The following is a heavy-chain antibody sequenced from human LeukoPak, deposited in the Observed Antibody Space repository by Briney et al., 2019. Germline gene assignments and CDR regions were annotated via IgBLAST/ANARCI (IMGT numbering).Heavy chain of an antibody. CDR2: IKEDGSAQ. D-gene: IGHD3-9*01. Sequence: GGSLRLSCVASGFTFSRDWMSWVRQAPGKGLEWVANIKEDGSAQYYADAVKGRFTISRDNTKNSLYLQMNSLTAEDTAMYYCAKDGDGYHNWGQGALVTVSS. J-gene: IGHJ4*02. V-gene: IGHV3-7*01. CDR1: GFTFSRDW. CDR3: AKDGDGYHN.